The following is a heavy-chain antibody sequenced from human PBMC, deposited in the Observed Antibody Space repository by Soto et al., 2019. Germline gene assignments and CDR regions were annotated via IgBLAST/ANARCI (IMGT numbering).Heavy chain of an antibody. D-gene: IGHD5-12*01. J-gene: IGHJ4*02. CDR2: IYYSGST. V-gene: IGHV4-31*03. CDR1: GGSISSGGYY. Sequence: SETLSLTCTVSGGSISSGGYYWSWIRQHPGKGLEWIGYIYYSGSTYYNPSLKSRVTISVDTSKNQFSLKLSSVTAADTAVYYCASQRDGYNSGFDYWGQGTLVTVSS. CDR3: ASQRDGYNSGFDY.